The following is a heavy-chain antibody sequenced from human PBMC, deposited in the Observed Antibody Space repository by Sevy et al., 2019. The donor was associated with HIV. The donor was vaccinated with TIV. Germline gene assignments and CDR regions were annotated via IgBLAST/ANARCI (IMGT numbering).Heavy chain of an antibody. D-gene: IGHD6-13*01. Sequence: SETLSLTCTVSGGSISSYYWSWIRQPLGKGLEWIGYIYYSGRTNYNPSLKSRVTISVDTSKNQFSLKLSSVTAADTAVYYCARHQVRDSSSWSYYYYGMDVWGQGTTVTVSS. CDR2: IYYSGRT. CDR3: ARHQVRDSSSWSYYYYGMDV. CDR1: GGSISSYY. V-gene: IGHV4-59*01. J-gene: IGHJ6*02.